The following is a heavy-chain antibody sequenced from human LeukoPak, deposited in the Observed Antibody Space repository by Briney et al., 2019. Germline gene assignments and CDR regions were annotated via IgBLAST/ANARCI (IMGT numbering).Heavy chain of an antibody. J-gene: IGHJ6*04. Sequence: SETLSLTCTVTGGSISSYYWSWIRQPPGKGLEWIGYIYYSGSTNYNPSLKSRVTISVDTSKNQFSLKLSSVTAADTAVYYCARDSKNYYGSGSYYYYYGMDVWGKGTTVTVSS. CDR3: ARDSKNYYGSGSYYYYYGMDV. CDR2: IYYSGST. CDR1: GGSISSYY. V-gene: IGHV4-59*01. D-gene: IGHD3-10*01.